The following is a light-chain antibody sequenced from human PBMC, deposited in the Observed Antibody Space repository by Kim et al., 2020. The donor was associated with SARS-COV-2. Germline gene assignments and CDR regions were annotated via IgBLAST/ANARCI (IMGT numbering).Light chain of an antibody. V-gene: IGKV1-5*03. Sequence: DIQMTQSPSTLSASVGDRVTITGRASQSISSWLAWYQQKPGKAPKLLIYKASSLESGVPSRFSGSGSGTEFTLTISSLQPDDFATYYCQQYNCYRTFGQGSKVDIK. CDR2: KAS. CDR3: QQYNCYRT. CDR1: QSISSW. J-gene: IGKJ1*01.